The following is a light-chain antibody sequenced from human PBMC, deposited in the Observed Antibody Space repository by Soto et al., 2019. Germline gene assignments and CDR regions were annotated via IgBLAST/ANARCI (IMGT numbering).Light chain of an antibody. CDR3: SSYTISNTLV. Sequence: SALTQPASVSGSPGESITISCTGTSSDVGGYNYVSWYQQYPGKAPKLMIYDVSNRPSGVSNRFSGSKSGNTASLTISGLQAEDEADYYCSSYTISNTLVFGSGTKVT. J-gene: IGLJ1*01. CDR2: DVS. V-gene: IGLV2-14*01. CDR1: SSDVGGYNY.